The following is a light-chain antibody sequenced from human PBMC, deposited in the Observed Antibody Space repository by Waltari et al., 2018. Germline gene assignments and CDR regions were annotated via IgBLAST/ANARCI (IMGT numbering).Light chain of an antibody. V-gene: IGKV3-20*01. CDR1: QSVSSSY. J-gene: IGKJ1*01. CDR2: GAS. CDR3: QQYGSSPRT. Sequence: EIVLTQSPGTLSLSPGERATLSCRASQSVSSSYLAWYQQKPGQAPRLLIYGASSRATGIPDRFSVSGSGTDFTLTIGRLEPEDFAVYYCQQYGSSPRTFGQGTKLEIK.